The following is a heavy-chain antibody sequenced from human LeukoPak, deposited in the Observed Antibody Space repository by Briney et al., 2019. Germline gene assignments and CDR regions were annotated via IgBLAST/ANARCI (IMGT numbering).Heavy chain of an antibody. V-gene: IGHV1-2*02. CDR1: GYKLTDNW. J-gene: IGHJ4*02. Sequence: ASVKVSCKAFGYKLTDNWIHWVRQAPGQGLEWMGWINTKTGATNIAQKFQGRVTMTTDTSTSTAYMELRSLRSDDTAVYYCARGGAYGDYAVFDYWGQGTLVTVSS. CDR3: ARGGAYGDYAVFDY. D-gene: IGHD4-17*01. CDR2: INTKTGAT.